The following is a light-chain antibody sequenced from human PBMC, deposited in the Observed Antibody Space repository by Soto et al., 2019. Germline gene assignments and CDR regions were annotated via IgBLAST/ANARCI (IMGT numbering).Light chain of an antibody. J-gene: IGKJ1*01. Sequence: EIVLTQSPGTLSLSPGEGATLSFRASQSVTSSYLAWYQQKPGQAPRLLIYGASSRATGIPDRFSGSGSGTDFTLTISRLEPEDFAVYYCQQYASSTGTFGQGTKVEIK. CDR2: GAS. V-gene: IGKV3-20*01. CDR3: QQYASSTGT. CDR1: QSVTSSY.